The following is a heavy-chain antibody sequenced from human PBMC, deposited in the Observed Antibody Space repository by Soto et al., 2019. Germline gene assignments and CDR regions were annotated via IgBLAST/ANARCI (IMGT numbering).Heavy chain of an antibody. CDR1: GYTLTELS. V-gene: IGHV1-24*01. Sequence: ASVKVSCKVSGYTLTELSMHWLRQAPGKGLEWMGGFDPEDGETIYAQKFQGRVTMTEDTSTDTAYMELSSLRSEDTAVYYCATNGRYCSGGSCYSVWWFDPWGQGTLVTVSS. CDR2: FDPEDGET. CDR3: ATNGRYCSGGSCYSVWWFDP. J-gene: IGHJ5*02. D-gene: IGHD2-15*01.